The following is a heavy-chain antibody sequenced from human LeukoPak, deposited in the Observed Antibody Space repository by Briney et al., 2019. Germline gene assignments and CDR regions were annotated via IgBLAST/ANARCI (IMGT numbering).Heavy chain of an antibody. CDR1: GYTFTGYY. CDR3: ARDRCSGGSCSWGYYYYMDV. V-gene: IGHV1-2*02. D-gene: IGHD2-15*01. J-gene: IGHJ6*03. Sequence: ASVKVSCKASGYTFTGYYMHWVRQAPGQGLEWMGWINPNSGGTNYAQKFQGRVTMTRDTSISTAYMELSRLRSDDTAVYYCARDRCSGGSCSWGYYYYMDVWGKGTTVTVSS. CDR2: INPNSGGT.